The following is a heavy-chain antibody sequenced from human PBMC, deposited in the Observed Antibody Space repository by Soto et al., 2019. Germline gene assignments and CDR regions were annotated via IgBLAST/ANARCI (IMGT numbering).Heavy chain of an antibody. V-gene: IGHV1-2*02. CDR3: ARDWSGSHNIDAFDI. CDR1: GYTFTGYY. CDR2: INPNSGGT. D-gene: IGHD1-26*01. Sequence: RASVKVSCKASGYTFTGYYMHWVRQAPGQGLEWMGWINPNSGGTNYAQKFQGRVTMTRDTSISTAYMELSRLRSDDTAVYYCARDWSGSHNIDAFDIWGQGTMVTVSS. J-gene: IGHJ3*02.